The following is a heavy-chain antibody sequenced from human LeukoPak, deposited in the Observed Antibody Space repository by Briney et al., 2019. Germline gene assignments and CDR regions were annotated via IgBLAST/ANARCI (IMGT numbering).Heavy chain of an antibody. V-gene: IGHV3-30*14. CDR2: ISYDGTDK. CDR3: ARDTEVVRLGY. Sequence: GMSLRLSCAASGFTFSSYAMHWVRQTPGKGLEWVAVISYDGTDKYYADSVKGRFTISRDNSKNTLYLQMNSLRAEDSAVYYCARDTEVVRLGYWGQGTLVTVSS. J-gene: IGHJ4*02. D-gene: IGHD2-2*01. CDR1: GFTFSSYA.